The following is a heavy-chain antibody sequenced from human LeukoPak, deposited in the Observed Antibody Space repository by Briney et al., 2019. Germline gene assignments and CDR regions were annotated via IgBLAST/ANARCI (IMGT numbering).Heavy chain of an antibody. V-gene: IGHV4-59*08. CDR2: IFHTGTA. CDR1: SGSMTSYY. J-gene: IGHJ4*02. Sequence: SETLSLTCNVSSGSMTSYYWSWIRQPPGRGLEWIGYIFHTGTATYNPSLKSRFTMSVDTSQKQFPLKVTSVTAADTAVYYCASQVHWAAALDSWGQGTLVSASS. D-gene: IGHD6-13*01. CDR3: ASQVHWAAALDS.